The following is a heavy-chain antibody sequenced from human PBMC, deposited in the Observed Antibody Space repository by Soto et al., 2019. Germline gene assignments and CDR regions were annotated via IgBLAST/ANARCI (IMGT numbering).Heavy chain of an antibody. CDR3: AREAHNWNYDYYYYYMDV. CDR2: MNPNSGNT. V-gene: IGHV1-8*01. J-gene: IGHJ6*03. CDR1: GYTFTSLD. Sequence: ASVKVSCKASGYTFTSLDINWVRQATGQGLEWMGWMNPNSGNTGYAQKFQGRVTMTRNTSISTAYMELSSLRSEDTAVYYCAREAHNWNYDYYYYYMDVWGKGTTVTV. D-gene: IGHD1-7*01.